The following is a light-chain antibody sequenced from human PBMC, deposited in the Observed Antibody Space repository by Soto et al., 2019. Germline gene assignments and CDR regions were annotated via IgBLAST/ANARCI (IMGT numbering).Light chain of an antibody. V-gene: IGKV3-15*01. CDR2: GAS. J-gene: IGKJ4*01. CDR1: QSVSSS. Sequence: EIVITQTPVTLSVSPGERATLSCRASQSVSSSLAWYQQTPGQSPRLLIYGASTRATGVPARFSGSGSGTEFTLTISSLQSEDFAVYYCPQCYDWPLTFGGGTKVEIE. CDR3: PQCYDWPLT.